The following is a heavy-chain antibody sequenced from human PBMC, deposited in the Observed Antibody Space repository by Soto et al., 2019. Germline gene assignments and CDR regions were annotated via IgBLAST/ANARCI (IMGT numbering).Heavy chain of an antibody. V-gene: IGHV4-31*03. CDR1: GGSISSGGYY. CDR2: IYYSGST. CDR3: AREGGNTVTYYYYGMDV. D-gene: IGHD4-17*01. J-gene: IGHJ6*02. Sequence: QVQLQESGPGLVKPSQTLSLTCTVSGGSISSGGYYWSWIRQHPRKGLEWIGYIYYSGSTYYNPSLKSRVTIPVDTSKNQFSLKLSSVTAADTAVYYCAREGGNTVTYYYYGMDVWGQGTTVTVSS.